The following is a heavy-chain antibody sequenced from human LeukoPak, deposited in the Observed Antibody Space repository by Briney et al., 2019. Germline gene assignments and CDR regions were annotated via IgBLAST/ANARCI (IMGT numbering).Heavy chain of an antibody. CDR2: ISSSSSYI. Sequence: PGGSLRLSCAASGFTFTSYSMNWVRQAQGKGLEWVSSISSSSSYIYYADSVKGRFTISRDNAKNSLYLQMNSLRAEDTAVYYCARDLYYYDSSGGIDYWGQGTLVTVSS. CDR1: GFTFTSYS. J-gene: IGHJ4*02. D-gene: IGHD3-22*01. V-gene: IGHV3-21*01. CDR3: ARDLYYYDSSGGIDY.